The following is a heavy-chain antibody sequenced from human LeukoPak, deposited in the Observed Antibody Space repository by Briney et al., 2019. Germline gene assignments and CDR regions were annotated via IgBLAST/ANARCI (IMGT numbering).Heavy chain of an antibody. V-gene: IGHV1-18*01. CDR2: ISAYNGNT. CDR3: ARDIGSLHGDNGPEYFQH. D-gene: IGHD4-17*01. J-gene: IGHJ1*01. Sequence: ASVKVSCKASGYTFTNFGISRVRQAPGQGLEWMARISAYNGNTNYAQIFQGRVTMTTDTSTSTAYMELRSLRSDDTAVYYCARDIGSLHGDNGPEYFQHWGQGTLVTVSS. CDR1: GYTFTNFG.